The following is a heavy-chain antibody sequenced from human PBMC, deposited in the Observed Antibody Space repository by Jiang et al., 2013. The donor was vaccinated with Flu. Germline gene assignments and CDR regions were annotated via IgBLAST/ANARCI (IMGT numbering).Heavy chain of an antibody. Sequence: GLNWLRQAPGQGLEWMGWISTYNGNTNYAQKFQGRVTLTTDTSTTTTYMELRSLTSDDTAVYYCARDWSGYWGQGTLVTVSS. CDR2: ISTYNGNT. V-gene: IGHV1-18*01. CDR1: G. D-gene: IGHD3-3*01. J-gene: IGHJ4*02. CDR3: ARDWSGY.